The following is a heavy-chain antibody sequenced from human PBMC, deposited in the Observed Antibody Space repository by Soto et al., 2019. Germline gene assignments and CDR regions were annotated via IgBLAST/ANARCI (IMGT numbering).Heavy chain of an antibody. D-gene: IGHD3-16*02. CDR1: GFTFSNAW. J-gene: IGHJ4*02. V-gene: IGHV3-15*01. Sequence: EVQLVESGGGLVKPGGSLRLSCAASGFTFSNAWMSWVRQAPGKGLEWVGRIKSKTDGGTTDYAAPVKGRFTISRDDSKNPLDLEMNSLKTGDTGVYYCNTDEGELSFWGVDYWGQGTLVTVSS. CDR2: IKSKTDGGTT. CDR3: NTDEGELSFWGVDY.